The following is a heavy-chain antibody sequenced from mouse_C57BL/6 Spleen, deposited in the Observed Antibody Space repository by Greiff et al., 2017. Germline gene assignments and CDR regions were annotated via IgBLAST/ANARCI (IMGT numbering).Heavy chain of an antibody. Sequence: ESGPGLVKPSQSLSLTCSVSGYSITSGYYWNWIRQFPGNKLEWMGYISYDGSNNYNPSLKNRISITRDTSKNQFFLKLNSVTTEDTATYYCARGGSSGYIDYWGQGTTLTVSS. CDR2: ISYDGSN. D-gene: IGHD3-2*02. CDR3: ARGGSSGYIDY. CDR1: GYSITSGYY. J-gene: IGHJ2*01. V-gene: IGHV3-6*01.